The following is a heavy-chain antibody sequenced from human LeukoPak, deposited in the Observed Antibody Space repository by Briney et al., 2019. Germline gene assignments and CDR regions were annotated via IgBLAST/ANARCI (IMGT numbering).Heavy chain of an antibody. V-gene: IGHV4-59*03. D-gene: IGHD5-12*01. CDR1: SGSIDNYY. CDR2: VYYGGIT. CDR3: ARDVDPHF. J-gene: IGHJ1*01. Sequence: SETLSLTCTVSSGSIDNYYWTWIRQPPGKGLEWIGYVYYGGITKYNPSLMSRVSISVDTSKNQFSLKVRAVTAADTAVYCARDVDPHFWGQGTLVTVSS.